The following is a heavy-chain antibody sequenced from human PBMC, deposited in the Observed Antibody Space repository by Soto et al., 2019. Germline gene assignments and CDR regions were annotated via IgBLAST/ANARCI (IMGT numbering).Heavy chain of an antibody. J-gene: IGHJ5*02. CDR1: GYSFTSYW. V-gene: IGHV5-51*01. CDR2: IYPGDSDT. Sequence: GESLKISCKGSGYSFTSYWIGWVRQMPGKGLEWMGIIYPGDSDTRYSPSFQGQVTISADKSISTAYLQWSSLKASDTAMYYCASYGGVIVVPAATTKQRYNWFDPWGQGTLVTVSS. D-gene: IGHD2-2*01. CDR3: ASYGGVIVVPAATTKQRYNWFDP.